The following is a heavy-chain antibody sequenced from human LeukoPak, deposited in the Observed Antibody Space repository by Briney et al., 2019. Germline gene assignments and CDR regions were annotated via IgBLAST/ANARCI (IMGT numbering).Heavy chain of an antibody. D-gene: IGHD3-16*01. Sequence: PGGSLRLSCVASGFIFSSYWMSWVRQAPGKGLEWVANIEQDGSEKYYVDSVKGRFTISRDSAKNSVYLQMNSLRAEDTAVYYCARDFSPMRADSTGGNVWFDAFDIWGQGTMVTVSS. CDR1: GFIFSSYW. CDR3: ARDFSPMRADSTGGNVWFDAFDI. J-gene: IGHJ3*02. V-gene: IGHV3-7*01. CDR2: IEQDGSEK.